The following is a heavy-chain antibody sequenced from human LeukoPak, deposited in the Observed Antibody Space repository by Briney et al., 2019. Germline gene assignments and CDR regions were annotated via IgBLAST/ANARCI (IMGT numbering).Heavy chain of an antibody. D-gene: IGHD3-22*01. CDR2: INPNSGGT. Sequence: ASVRVSCKASGYTFTGYYMHWVRQAPGQGLEWMGWINPNSGGTNYAQKFQGRVTMTRDTSISTAYMELSRLRSDDTAVYYCARANYYDSSGYYYYYGIDVWGQGTTVTVSS. CDR3: ARANYYDSSGYYYYYGIDV. CDR1: GYTFTGYY. V-gene: IGHV1-2*02. J-gene: IGHJ6*02.